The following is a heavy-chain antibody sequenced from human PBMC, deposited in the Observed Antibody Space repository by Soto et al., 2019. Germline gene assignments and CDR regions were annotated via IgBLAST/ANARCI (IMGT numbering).Heavy chain of an antibody. CDR1: GFTFSNYG. CDR2: IWYDGSNS. Sequence: GGSLRLSCAASGFTFSNYGMHWVRQAPGKGLEWVALIWYDGSNSYYAESVKGRFTISRDNSNLYLQMNSLRAEDTAVYYCARDADDYGDYVSRCLVYWDQGTLVTVSS. CDR3: ARDADDYGDYVSRCLVY. D-gene: IGHD4-17*01. J-gene: IGHJ4*02. V-gene: IGHV3-33*01.